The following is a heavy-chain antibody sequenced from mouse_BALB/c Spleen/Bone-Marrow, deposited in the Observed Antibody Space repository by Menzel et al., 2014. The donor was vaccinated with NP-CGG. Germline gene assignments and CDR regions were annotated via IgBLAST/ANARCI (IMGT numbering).Heavy chain of an antibody. CDR1: GYSFTSYW. Sequence: SGAELVRPGASVKLSCKASGYSFTSYWMNWAKQRPGQGLEWIGMIHPSDSETRLNQKFKDKATLTVDKSSSTAYMQLSSPTSEDSAVYYCAREREITTVVAGDWYFDVWGAGTTVTVSS. CDR3: AREREITTVVAGDWYFDV. V-gene: IGHV1-74*04. D-gene: IGHD1-1*01. J-gene: IGHJ1*01. CDR2: IHPSDSET.